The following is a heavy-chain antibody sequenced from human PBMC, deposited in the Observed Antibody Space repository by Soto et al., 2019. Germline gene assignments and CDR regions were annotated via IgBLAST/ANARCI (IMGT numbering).Heavy chain of an antibody. V-gene: IGHV3-9*01. J-gene: IGHJ4*02. D-gene: IGHD3-16*02. CDR2: ISWFSGSE. CDR3: VRASGRQLQILVIFDY. CDR1: GFTFNDYA. Sequence: EVQLVESGGGLVQPGRSLRLSCVGSGFTFNDYAMHWVRQAPGKGLEWVAGISWFSGSEGYADSVRGRFTISRDDANNSLYLQMDSLTSEDTAFYYGVRASGRQLQILVIFDYSGRGTLVTVSS.